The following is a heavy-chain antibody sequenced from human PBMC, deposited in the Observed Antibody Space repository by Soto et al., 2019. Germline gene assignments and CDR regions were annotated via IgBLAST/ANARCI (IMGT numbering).Heavy chain of an antibody. CDR3: AKTAGTTTHANYSYLVDV. CDR1: GGTFRNYA. Sequence: QVQLVQSGAEVKKPGSSVKVSCKASGGTFRNYAFNWVRQAPGQGLEWMGGIIPMFGTTNTAQSFQDRVTITADECTRTAYVEMASVRSEDTAVYYCAKTAGTTTHANYSYLVDVLGQGTTVTVSS. V-gene: IGHV1-69*01. D-gene: IGHD1-1*01. CDR2: IIPMFGTT. J-gene: IGHJ6*02.